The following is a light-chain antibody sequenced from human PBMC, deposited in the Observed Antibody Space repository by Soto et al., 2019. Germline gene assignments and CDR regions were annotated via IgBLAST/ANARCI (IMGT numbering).Light chain of an antibody. Sequence: EIVMTQSPATLSVSPGESATLSCRASQSVSNKLAWYQQKPGQAPRLLSYGASTRATGIPARFSGSGSGTELTLTISGLQSEDCAVYYCQQYNTWYTFGQGTKLEIK. CDR1: QSVSNK. J-gene: IGKJ2*01. V-gene: IGKV3-15*01. CDR2: GAS. CDR3: QQYNTWYT.